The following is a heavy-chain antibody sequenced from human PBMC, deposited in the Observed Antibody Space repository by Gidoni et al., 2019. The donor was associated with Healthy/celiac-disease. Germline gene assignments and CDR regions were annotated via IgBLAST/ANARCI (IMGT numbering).Heavy chain of an antibody. V-gene: IGHV4-34*01. CDR2: INHSVST. D-gene: IGHD3-10*01. Sequence: VQLQQWGAGQLEPGETLSLLCAVDGCSLSGYYWRWLRQPPGRGLEWIGEINHSVSTNYNPSLKTPVTISVDTSKNQFSLKLSSVTAADTAVYYCARGLGYYYGSVLDVWGKGTTVTVSS. J-gene: IGHJ6*04. CDR3: ARGLGYYYGSVLDV. CDR1: GCSLSGYY.